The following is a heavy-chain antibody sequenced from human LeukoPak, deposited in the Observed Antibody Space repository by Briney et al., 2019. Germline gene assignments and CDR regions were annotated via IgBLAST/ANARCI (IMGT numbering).Heavy chain of an antibody. D-gene: IGHD6-13*01. CDR3: ARGSSSWYFRWFDP. J-gene: IGHJ5*02. V-gene: IGHV4-34*01. CDR1: GGSFSGYY. Sequence: KPSETLSLTCAVYGGSFSGYYWSWIRQPPGQGQEWIGEINHSGSTNYNPSLKSRVTISVYTSKNQFSLKLSSVTAADTAVYYCARGSSSWYFRWFDPWGQGTLVTVSS. CDR2: INHSGST.